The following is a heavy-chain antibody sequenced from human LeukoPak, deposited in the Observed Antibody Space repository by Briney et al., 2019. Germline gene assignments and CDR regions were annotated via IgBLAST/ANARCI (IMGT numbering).Heavy chain of an antibody. D-gene: IGHD6-19*01. CDR2: IRFDGSNK. CDR1: GFTFSTSG. V-gene: IGHV3-30*02. J-gene: IGHJ4*02. Sequence: GGSLRLSCAASGFTFSTSGMRWVRQAPGKGLEWVAFIRFDGSNKYYADSVKGRFTISRDNSKNALYLQMNSLRAEDTAVYYCAIHRGYTSSFDYWGQGTLVTVSS. CDR3: AIHRGYTSSFDY.